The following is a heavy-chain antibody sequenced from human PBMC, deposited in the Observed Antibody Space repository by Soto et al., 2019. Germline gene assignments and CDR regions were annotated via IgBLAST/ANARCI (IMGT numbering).Heavy chain of an antibody. D-gene: IGHD1-26*01. CDR2: IIPIFGTA. CDR3: ARDLSGSYSYYFDY. Sequence: GASVKVSCKASGVTFSSYAISWVRQAPGQGLEWMGGIIPIFGTANYAQKFQGRVTITADKSTSTAYMELSSLRSEDTAVYYCARDLSGSYSYYFDYWGQGTLVTVSS. J-gene: IGHJ4*02. V-gene: IGHV1-69*06. CDR1: GVTFSSYA.